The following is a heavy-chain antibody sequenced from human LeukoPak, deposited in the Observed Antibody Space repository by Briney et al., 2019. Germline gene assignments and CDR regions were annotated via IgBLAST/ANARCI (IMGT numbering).Heavy chain of an antibody. J-gene: IGHJ4*02. CDR2: IYYSGST. V-gene: IGHV4-39*07. Sequence: SSETLSLTCTVSGGSISSSSYYWGWIRQPPGKGLEWIGSIYYSGSTYYNPSLKSRVTISVDTSKNQFSLKLSSVTAADTAVYYCASEYSSSSLDYWGQGTLVTVSS. D-gene: IGHD6-6*01. CDR3: ASEYSSSSLDY. CDR1: GGSISSSSYY.